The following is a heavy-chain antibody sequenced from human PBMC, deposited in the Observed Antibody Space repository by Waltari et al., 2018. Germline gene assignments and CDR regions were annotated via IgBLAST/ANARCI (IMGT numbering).Heavy chain of an antibody. CDR2: ILYDGSDK. J-gene: IGHJ4*02. CDR1: GFSVRNYA. Sequence: QVQLVESGGGVVLPGTSLRLSCEVSGFSVRNYAMHWVRQPPGKGREWMARILYDGSDKYSEDSVKGRFTISRDESKNTVYLQINSLRGEDTAVYYCARVLGISNFDYWGQGALVTVSS. V-gene: IGHV3-30-3*01. CDR3: ARVLGISNFDY.